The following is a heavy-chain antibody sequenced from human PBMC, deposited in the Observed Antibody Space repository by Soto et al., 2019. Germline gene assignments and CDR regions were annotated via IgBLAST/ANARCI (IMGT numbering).Heavy chain of an antibody. V-gene: IGHV3-11*01. CDR3: ARGHYGLDV. CDR2: ISPSASAM. CDR1: GFTFSDHY. J-gene: IGHJ6*02. Sequence: QVQLVESGGGLVKPGGSLRLSCEASGFTFSDHYISWIRQAPGKGLEWVSYISPSASAMYYADSVKGRFTISRDNAKNSLYLQMNSLRVEDTAVYYCARGHYGLDVWCRGITVTVSS.